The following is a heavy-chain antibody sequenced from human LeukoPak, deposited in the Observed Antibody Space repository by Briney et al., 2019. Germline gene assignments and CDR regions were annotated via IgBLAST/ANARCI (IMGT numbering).Heavy chain of an antibody. Sequence: GGSLRLSCAASGFTFSSYSMNWVRQAPGKGLEWVSSISSSSSYIYYADSVKGRFTISRDNAKNTLYLQMNSLRAEDTAVYYCAKDWFGELLPAFDYWGQGTLVTVSS. CDR1: GFTFSSYS. CDR2: ISSSSSYI. D-gene: IGHD3-10*01. V-gene: IGHV3-21*04. J-gene: IGHJ4*02. CDR3: AKDWFGELLPAFDY.